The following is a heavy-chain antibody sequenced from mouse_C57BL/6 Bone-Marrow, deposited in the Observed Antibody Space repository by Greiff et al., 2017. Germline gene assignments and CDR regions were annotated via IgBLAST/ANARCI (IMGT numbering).Heavy chain of an antibody. Sequence: EVKLMESGGGLVQSGRSLRLSCATSGFTFSDFYMVWVRQAPGKGLEWIAASRNKANDYTTEYSASVKGRFIVSRDTSQSILYLQMNALRAEDTAIYYCARDLYDYDDAMDYWGQGTSVTVSS. D-gene: IGHD2-4*01. CDR2: SRNKANDYTT. V-gene: IGHV7-1*01. CDR1: GFTFSDFY. CDR3: ARDLYDYDDAMDY. J-gene: IGHJ4*01.